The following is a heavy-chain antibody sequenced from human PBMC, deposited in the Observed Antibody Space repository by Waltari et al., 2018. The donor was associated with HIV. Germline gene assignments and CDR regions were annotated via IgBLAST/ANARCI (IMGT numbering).Heavy chain of an antibody. CDR2: IFYSGTT. CDR1: GGSISNYY. Sequence: QVQLQESGPGLMKPSETLSLTCTVSGGSISNYYWSWIRQPPGKGLEWIGYIFYSGTTNYNPSLKSRVTISIDTSKNQFSLNLTSVTAADTALYYCARGGVNWNYDYWGQGTLVTVSS. J-gene: IGHJ4*02. CDR3: ARGGVNWNYDY. V-gene: IGHV4-59*01. D-gene: IGHD1-7*01.